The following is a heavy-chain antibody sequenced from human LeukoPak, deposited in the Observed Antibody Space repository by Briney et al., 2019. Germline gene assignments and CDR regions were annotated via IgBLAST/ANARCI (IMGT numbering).Heavy chain of an antibody. Sequence: GGSLRLSCAASGFTFSSYSMNWVRQAPGKGLEWVSAISGSGGSTYYADSVKGRFTISRGNSKNALYLQMNSLRAEDTAVYYCAKLESTVTDGPDAFDIWGQGTMVTVSS. CDR3: AKLESTVTDGPDAFDI. V-gene: IGHV3-23*01. CDR2: ISGSGGST. J-gene: IGHJ3*02. CDR1: GFTFSSYS. D-gene: IGHD4-17*01.